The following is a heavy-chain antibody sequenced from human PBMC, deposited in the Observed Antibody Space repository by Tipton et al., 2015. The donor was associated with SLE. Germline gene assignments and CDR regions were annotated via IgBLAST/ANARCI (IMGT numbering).Heavy chain of an antibody. J-gene: IGHJ4*02. CDR1: GGPFSGYY. V-gene: IGHV4-34*01. CDR3: AAHAAGRGGSGY. CDR2: INHSGST. D-gene: IGHD2-15*01. Sequence: TLSLTCAVYGGPFSGYYWSWIRQPPGKGLEWIGEINHSGSTNYNPSLKSRVTISVDTSKNQFSLKLSSATAADTAVYYCAAHAAGRGGSGYWGQGTLVTVSS.